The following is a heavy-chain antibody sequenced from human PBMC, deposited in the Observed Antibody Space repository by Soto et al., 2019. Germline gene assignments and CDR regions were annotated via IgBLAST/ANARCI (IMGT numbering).Heavy chain of an antibody. D-gene: IGHD3-22*01. V-gene: IGHV1-18*01. CDR3: ARGQWFLPIDI. CDR2: ISAYNCNT. Sequence: ASVKVSCKASGYTFTSYGISWVRQAPGQGLEWMGWISAYNCNTNDAQKLQGRVTMTTDASTSTAYMELRSLRSDDTAVYYCARGQWFLPIDIWGQGTMVTVSS. J-gene: IGHJ3*02. CDR1: GYTFTSYG.